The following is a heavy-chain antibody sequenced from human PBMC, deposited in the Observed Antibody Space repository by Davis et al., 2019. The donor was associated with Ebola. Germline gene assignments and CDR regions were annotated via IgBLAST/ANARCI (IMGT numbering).Heavy chain of an antibody. CDR3: ATDPQRTLRLYGMDV. CDR1: GFTFSSYW. Sequence: HTGGSLRLSCAASGFTFSSYWMHWVRQAPGKGLVWVSRINSDGSSTSYADSVKGRFTISRDNAKNTLYLQMNSLRAEDTAVYYCATDPQRTLRLYGMDVWGQGTTVTVSS. V-gene: IGHV3-74*01. J-gene: IGHJ6*02. CDR2: INSDGSST. D-gene: IGHD2-2*01.